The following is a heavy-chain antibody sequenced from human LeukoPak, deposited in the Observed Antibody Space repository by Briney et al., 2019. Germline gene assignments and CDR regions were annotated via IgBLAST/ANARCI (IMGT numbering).Heavy chain of an antibody. V-gene: IGHV4-4*02. Sequence: SGTLSLTCAVSGGSISSNNWWSWVRQPPGKGLEWIGSIYYSGSTYYNPSLKSRVTISVDTSKNQFSLKLSSVTAADTAVYYCARRNSYDGGRDYWGQGTLVTVSS. CDR3: ARRNSYDGGRDY. D-gene: IGHD3-22*01. CDR2: IYYSGST. J-gene: IGHJ4*02. CDR1: GGSISSNNW.